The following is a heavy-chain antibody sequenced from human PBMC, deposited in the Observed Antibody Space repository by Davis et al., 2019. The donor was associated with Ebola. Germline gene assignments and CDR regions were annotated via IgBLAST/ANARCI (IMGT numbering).Heavy chain of an antibody. J-gene: IGHJ4*02. Sequence: PSETLSLTCSVSSGSISSSGYMWVWIRQTPGKGLEWIGTVNHSGSTYYYNPSLRSRVTMSMDTSQTQFSLTLNSVSAADTAVYYCARRRGGTSFIDSWGRGILVSVSS. V-gene: IGHV4-39*07. CDR2: VNHSGSTY. CDR3: ARRRGGTSFIDS. CDR1: SGSISSSGYM. D-gene: IGHD3-10*01.